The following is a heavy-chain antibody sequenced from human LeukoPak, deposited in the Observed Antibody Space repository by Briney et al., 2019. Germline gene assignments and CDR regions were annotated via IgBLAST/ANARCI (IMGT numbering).Heavy chain of an antibody. V-gene: IGHV1-46*01. CDR3: ARGGYSYGRPHYYMDV. D-gene: IGHD5-18*01. CDR1: GYTFTSYY. Sequence: ASVKVSCKASGYTFTSYYMHWVRQAPGQGLEWMGIINPSGGSTSYAQKFQGRVTMTRDMSTSTVYMELSSLRSEDTAVYYCARGGYSYGRPHYYMDVWGKGTTVTVSS. J-gene: IGHJ6*03. CDR2: INPSGGST.